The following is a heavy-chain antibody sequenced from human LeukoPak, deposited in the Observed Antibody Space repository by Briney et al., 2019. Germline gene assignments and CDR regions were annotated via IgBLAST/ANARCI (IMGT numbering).Heavy chain of an antibody. CDR2: IYYSGST. CDR1: GGSISSYY. J-gene: IGHJ4*02. Sequence: SETLSLTCTVSGGSISSYYWSWIRQPPGKGLEWIGYIYYSGSTNYNPSLKSRVTISVDTSKNQFSLKLSSVTAADTAVYYCAXGXAVAGSYYFDYWGQGTLVTVSS. D-gene: IGHD6-19*01. V-gene: IGHV4-59*01. CDR3: AXGXAVAGSYYFDY.